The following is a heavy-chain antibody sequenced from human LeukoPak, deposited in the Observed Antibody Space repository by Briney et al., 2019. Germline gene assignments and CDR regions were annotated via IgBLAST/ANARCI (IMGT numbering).Heavy chain of an antibody. CDR3: AHRRAPRKHGSGSYYVYYFDY. V-gene: IGHV2-5*01. CDR1: GFSLSTSGVG. J-gene: IGHJ4*02. D-gene: IGHD3-10*01. CDR2: IYWNDDK. Sequence: SGPTLVKPTQTLTLTCTFSGFSLSTSGVGVGWIRQPPGKALEWLALIYWNDDKRYSPSLKSRLTITKDTSKNQVVLTMTNMDPVDTATYCCAHRRAPRKHGSGSYYVYYFDYWGQGTLVTVSS.